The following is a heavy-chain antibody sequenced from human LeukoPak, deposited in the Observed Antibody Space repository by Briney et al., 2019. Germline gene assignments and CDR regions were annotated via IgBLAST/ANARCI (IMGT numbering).Heavy chain of an antibody. CDR1: GGSISSSSYY. Sequence: SETLSLTCTVSGGSISSSSYYWGWIRQPPGKGLEWIGSIYYSGSTYYNPSLKSRVTISVDTSKNQFSLKLSSVTAADTAVYYCARSRAVAESMGFQHWGQGTLVTVSS. CDR3: ARSRAVAESMGFQH. D-gene: IGHD6-19*01. J-gene: IGHJ1*01. V-gene: IGHV4-39*07. CDR2: IYYSGST.